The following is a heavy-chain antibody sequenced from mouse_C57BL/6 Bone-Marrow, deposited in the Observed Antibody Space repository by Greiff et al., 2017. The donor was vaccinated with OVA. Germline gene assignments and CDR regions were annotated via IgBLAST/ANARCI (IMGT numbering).Heavy chain of an antibody. V-gene: IGHV1-15*01. CDR1: GYTFTDYE. CDR2: IDPETGGT. J-gene: IGHJ2*01. CDR3: TRLNYYGSLFDY. D-gene: IGHD1-1*01. Sequence: QVHVKQSGAELVRPGASVTLSCKASGYTFTDYEMHWVKQTPVHGLEWIGAIDPETGGTAYNQKFKGKAILTADKSSSTAYMELRSLTSEDSAVYYCTRLNYYGSLFDYWGQGTTLTVSS.